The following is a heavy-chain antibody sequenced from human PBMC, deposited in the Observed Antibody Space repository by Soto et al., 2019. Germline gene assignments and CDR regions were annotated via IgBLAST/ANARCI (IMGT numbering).Heavy chain of an antibody. D-gene: IGHD3-3*01. CDR1: GFTFSSYG. Sequence: GGSLRLSCAASGFTFSSYGMHWVRQAPGKGLEWVAVISYDGSNKYYADSVKGRFTISRDNSKNTLYLQMNSLRAEDTAVYYCAKDWSSVVNYDFWSGYLYGAASRGTRGDYYGMDVWGQGTTVTVSS. CDR3: AKDWSSVVNYDFWSGYLYGAASRGTRGDYYGMDV. CDR2: ISYDGSNK. J-gene: IGHJ6*02. V-gene: IGHV3-30*18.